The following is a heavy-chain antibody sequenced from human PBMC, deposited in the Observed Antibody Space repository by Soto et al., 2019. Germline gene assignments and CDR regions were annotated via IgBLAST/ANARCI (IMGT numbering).Heavy chain of an antibody. CDR2: ISYDGSNK. J-gene: IGHJ4*02. CDR3: ARDRSDYDILTGLDY. Sequence: PGGALRLSCAASGFTVSSYAMHWVRQAPGKGLEWVAVISYDGSNKYYADSVKGRFTISRDNSKNTLYLQMNSLRAEDTAVYYCARDRSDYDILTGLDYWGQGTLVTVSS. D-gene: IGHD3-9*01. V-gene: IGHV3-30-3*01. CDR1: GFTVSSYA.